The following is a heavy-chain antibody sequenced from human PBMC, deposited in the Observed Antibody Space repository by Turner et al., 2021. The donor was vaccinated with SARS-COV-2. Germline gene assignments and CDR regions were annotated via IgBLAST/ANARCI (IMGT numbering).Heavy chain of an antibody. CDR2: IWYDGSNK. Sequence: QVQLVESGGGVVQPGRSLRLSCAASGFTFSSYGMHWVRQAPGKGLECVAVIWYDGSNKYYADSVKGRFTISRDNSKNTLYLQMNSLRAEDTAVYYCARDGGYSGYAYFDYWGQGTLVTVSS. V-gene: IGHV3-33*01. D-gene: IGHD5-12*01. CDR1: GFTFSSYG. CDR3: ARDGGYSGYAYFDY. J-gene: IGHJ4*02.